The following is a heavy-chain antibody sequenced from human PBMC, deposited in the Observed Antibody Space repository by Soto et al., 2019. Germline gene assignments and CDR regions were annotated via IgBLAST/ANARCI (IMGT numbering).Heavy chain of an antibody. D-gene: IGHD5-12*01. J-gene: IGHJ4*02. CDR2: IYYSGST. V-gene: IGHV4-59*01. CDR1: GGSISSYY. Sequence: QVQLQESGPGLVKPSETLSLTCAVSGGSISSYYWSWIRQPPGKGLEWIGYIYYSGSTNYNPSLKSRVTISVDTSKNQFSLKLSSVTAADTAVYYCARGDGYKYDFWGQGTLVTVSS. CDR3: ARGDGYKYDF.